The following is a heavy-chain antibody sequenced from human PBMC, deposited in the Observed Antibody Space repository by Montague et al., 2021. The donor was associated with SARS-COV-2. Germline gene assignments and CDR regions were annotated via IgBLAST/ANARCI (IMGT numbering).Heavy chain of an antibody. CDR3: AREGEGYSSSWWIDY. Sequence: SETLSLTCTVSGGSISSYYWSWIRQPPGKGLEWIGYIYYSGSTNYNPSLKSRVTISVGTSKNQFSLKLSSVTAADTAVYYCAREGEGYSSSWWIDYWDQGTLVTVSS. J-gene: IGHJ4*02. CDR2: IYYSGST. V-gene: IGHV4-59*01. CDR1: GGSISSYY. D-gene: IGHD6-13*01.